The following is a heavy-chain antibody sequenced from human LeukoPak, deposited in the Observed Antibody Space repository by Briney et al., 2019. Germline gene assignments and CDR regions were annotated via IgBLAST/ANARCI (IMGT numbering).Heavy chain of an antibody. CDR2: IYYSGST. V-gene: IGHV4-59*08. D-gene: IGHD2-2*01. J-gene: IGHJ4*02. Sequence: PSETLSLTCTVSGGSISVYYWSWIRQPPGKGLEWIGYIYYSGSTNYNPSLKSRVTISVDTSKNQFSLKLSSVTAADTAVYYCARALGYCSSTSCLFDYWGQGTLVTVSS. CDR3: ARALGYCSSTSCLFDY. CDR1: GGSISVYY.